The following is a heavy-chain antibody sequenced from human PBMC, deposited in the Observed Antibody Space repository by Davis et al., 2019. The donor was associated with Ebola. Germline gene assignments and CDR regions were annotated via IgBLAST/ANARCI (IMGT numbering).Heavy chain of an antibody. CDR1: GFTFADYA. D-gene: IGHD5-24*01. CDR2: ISWNSGSI. CDR3: AKDIAMATEEYWYFDL. V-gene: IGHV3-9*01. J-gene: IGHJ2*01. Sequence: PGGSLRLSCAASGFTFADYAMHWVRQAPGKGLEWVSGISWNSGSIGYADSVKGRFTISRDNAKNSLYLQMNSLRAEDTALYYCAKDIAMATEEYWYFDLWGRGTLVTVSS.